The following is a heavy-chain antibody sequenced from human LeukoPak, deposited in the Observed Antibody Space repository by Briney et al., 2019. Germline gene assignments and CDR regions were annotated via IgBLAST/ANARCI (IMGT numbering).Heavy chain of an antibody. Sequence: GGSLRHSCAASGFTFSSSAMSWVRQAPGKGLEWVSTISDNGGSTYYADSVKGRFTISRDNSKNTLYLQMNSLRAEDTAIYYCAKTIVIPIALGVFDYWGQGTLVTVSS. J-gene: IGHJ4*02. CDR3: AKTIVIPIALGVFDY. D-gene: IGHD3-16*02. CDR1: GFTFSSSA. CDR2: ISDNGGST. V-gene: IGHV3-23*01.